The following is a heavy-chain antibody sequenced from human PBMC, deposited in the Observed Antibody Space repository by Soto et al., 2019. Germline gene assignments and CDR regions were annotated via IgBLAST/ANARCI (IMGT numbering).Heavy chain of an antibody. CDR1: GYTFTNYG. CDR3: ARDSYKWLRYPYFDY. CDR2: VSAYNGTT. J-gene: IGHJ4*02. D-gene: IGHD5-12*01. V-gene: IGHV1-18*01. Sequence: QIQLVQSGAEVRKPGASVKVSCKASGYTFTNYGFTWVRQAPGQGLEWMGWVSAYNGTTKYAQKFQGRLTMTTDTSTSTAYMELSSLRSDDTAVYYCARDSYKWLRYPYFDYWGQGTLVTVSS.